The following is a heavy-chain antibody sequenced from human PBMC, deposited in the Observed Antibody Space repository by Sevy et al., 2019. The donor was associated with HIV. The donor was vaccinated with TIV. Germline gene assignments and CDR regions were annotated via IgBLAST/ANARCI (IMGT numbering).Heavy chain of an antibody. D-gene: IGHD3-3*01. J-gene: IGHJ6*02. V-gene: IGHV3-53*01. CDR1: GFTVSNKF. Sequence: GGSLRLSCAASGFTVSNKFMNWVRQAPGKGLEWVSVIYSDGNTYYADSVKGRFTISRDNSKNTVHLQMKSLRTEDTSVYYCAKGLILELSWYGMDVWGQGTTVTVSS. CDR2: IYSDGNT. CDR3: AKGLILELSWYGMDV.